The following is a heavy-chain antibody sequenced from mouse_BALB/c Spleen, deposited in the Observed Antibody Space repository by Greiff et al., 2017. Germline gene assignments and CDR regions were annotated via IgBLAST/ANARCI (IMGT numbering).Heavy chain of an antibody. CDR1: GFSLTSYG. D-gene: IGHD2-14*01. V-gene: IGHV2-2*02. J-gene: IGHJ4*01. CDR3: ARNYYRYAMDY. CDR2: IWNGGST. Sequence: VQLQESGPGLVQPSQSLSITCTVSGFSLTSYGVHWVRQSPGKGLEWLGVIWNGGSTDYNAAFISRLSISKDNSKSQVFFKMNSLQANDTAIYYCARNYYRYAMDYWGQGTSVTVSS.